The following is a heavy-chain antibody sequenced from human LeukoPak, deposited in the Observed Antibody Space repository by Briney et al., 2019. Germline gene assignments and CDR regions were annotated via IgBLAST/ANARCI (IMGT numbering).Heavy chain of an antibody. D-gene: IGHD5-12*01. CDR2: IKHSGST. CDR3: ARVSGYDWESFYDY. Sequence: PSETLSLTCAVYGGSFSGYYWSWIRQPPGKGLEWIGEIKHSGSTNYNPSLKSRVTISVDTSKNQFSLKLRSVTAADTAVYYCARVSGYDWESFYDYWGQGTLVTVSS. J-gene: IGHJ4*02. CDR1: GGSFSGYY. V-gene: IGHV4-34*01.